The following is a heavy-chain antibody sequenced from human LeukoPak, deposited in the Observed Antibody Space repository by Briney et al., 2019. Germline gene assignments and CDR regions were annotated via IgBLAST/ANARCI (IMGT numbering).Heavy chain of an antibody. J-gene: IGHJ4*02. Sequence: GSLRLSCAASGFTFSSYWMHWVRQAPGKGLVWVSRINSDGSSTSYADSVKGRFTISRDNAKNTLYLQMNSLRAEDTAVYYCARDDEYSYALDYWGQGTLVTVSS. D-gene: IGHD5-18*01. CDR3: ARDDEYSYALDY. V-gene: IGHV3-74*01. CDR1: GFTFSSYW. CDR2: INSDGSST.